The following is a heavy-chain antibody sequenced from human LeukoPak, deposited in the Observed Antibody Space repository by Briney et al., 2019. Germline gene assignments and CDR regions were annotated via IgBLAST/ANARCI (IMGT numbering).Heavy chain of an antibody. CDR2: INPNSGGT. D-gene: IGHD3-22*01. CDR3: ARADYYDSSGKLPDI. V-gene: IGHV1-2*06. CDR1: GYTFTGYY. J-gene: IGHJ3*02. Sequence: ASAKVSCKASGYTFTGYYMHWVRQAPGQGLEWMGRINPNSGGTNYAQKFQGRVTMTRDTSISTAYMELSRLRSDDTAVYYCARADYYDSSGKLPDIWGQGTMVTVSS.